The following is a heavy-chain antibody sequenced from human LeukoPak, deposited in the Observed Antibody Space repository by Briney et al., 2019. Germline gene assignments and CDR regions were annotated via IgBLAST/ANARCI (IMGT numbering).Heavy chain of an antibody. CDR2: IKQDGSEK. Sequence: PGGSLRLSCATSGFTFSKYAMSWVRQAPGKGLEKVANIKQDGSEKNYVDSVQGRFTISRDNAKNSLYLQMNSLRAEDTAVYYCATTVAGYFRHWGQGTLVTVSS. CDR3: ATTVAGYFRH. CDR1: GFTFSKYA. D-gene: IGHD4-11*01. V-gene: IGHV3-7*01. J-gene: IGHJ1*01.